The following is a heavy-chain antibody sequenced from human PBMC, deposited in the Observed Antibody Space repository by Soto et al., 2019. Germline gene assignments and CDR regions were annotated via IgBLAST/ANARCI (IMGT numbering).Heavy chain of an antibody. V-gene: IGHV3-23*01. J-gene: IGHJ4*02. CDR2: ISDSGGST. Sequence: GGSLRLSCAASGFTFSTYAMSWVRQAPGKGLEWVSTISDSGGSTYYAASVKGRFTISRDNSKNTLYLLMNSLSAEDTALYYCAKVHGSGTYYNFPDYWGQGTLVTVSS. CDR3: AKVHGSGTYYNFPDY. D-gene: IGHD3-10*01. CDR1: GFTFSTYA.